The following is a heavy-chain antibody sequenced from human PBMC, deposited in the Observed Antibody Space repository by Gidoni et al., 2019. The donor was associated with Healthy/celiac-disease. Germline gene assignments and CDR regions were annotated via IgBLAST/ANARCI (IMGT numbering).Heavy chain of an antibody. Sequence: QVQLQEAGPGLVKPSETLSLTCTVSGYSISRGYYWGWIRQPPGKGLEWIGSIYHSGRTYSNPPLKSRVTISVDTSKNQFSLKLSSVTAADTAVYYCARDTDGTDTWGQGTMVTVSS. J-gene: IGHJ3*01. D-gene: IGHD1-1*01. CDR3: ARDTDGTDT. CDR2: IYHSGRT. V-gene: IGHV4-38-2*02. CDR1: GYSISRGYY.